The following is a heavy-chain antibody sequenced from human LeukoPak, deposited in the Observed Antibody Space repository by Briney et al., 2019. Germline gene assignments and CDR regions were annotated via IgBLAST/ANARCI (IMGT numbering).Heavy chain of an antibody. D-gene: IGHD6-19*01. Sequence: GGSLRLSCAASGFTFSSYAMSWVRQAPGKGLEWVSAISGSGGTTYYADSVKGRFTISRDNSKNTLYLQVNSLRAEDTAVYYCAKDLRGGIAVAGTSDYWGQGTLVTVSS. J-gene: IGHJ4*02. CDR3: AKDLRGGIAVAGTSDY. V-gene: IGHV3-23*01. CDR2: ISGSGGTT. CDR1: GFTFSSYA.